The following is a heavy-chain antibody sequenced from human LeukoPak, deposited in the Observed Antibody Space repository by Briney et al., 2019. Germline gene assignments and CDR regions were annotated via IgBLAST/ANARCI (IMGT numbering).Heavy chain of an antibody. CDR1: GFTFSTYN. CDR3: AKWKGTVDY. J-gene: IGHJ4*02. Sequence: QTGGSLRLSCAASGFTFSTYNMNWVRQAPGKGLEWVSSISGTGSSTYYTDSVKGRFTISRDNSKNTLYLQMNSLRAEDTAVYYCAKWKGTVDYWGQGTLATVSS. V-gene: IGHV3-23*01. CDR2: ISGTGSST. D-gene: IGHD1-7*01.